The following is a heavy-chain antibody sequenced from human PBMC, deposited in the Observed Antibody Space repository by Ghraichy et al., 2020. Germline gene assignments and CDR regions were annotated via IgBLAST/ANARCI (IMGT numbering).Heavy chain of an antibody. CDR1: GGSISSNDDY. V-gene: IGHV4-39*01. J-gene: IGHJ3*02. D-gene: IGHD3-16*01. CDR3: ARHHWWGNDAFDI. Sequence: SETLSLTCTVSGGSISSNDDYWGWIRQPPGKGLEWIGSIFYNGNVYYNPSLKSRVTISVDTSKNQFSLKLSSVTAADTAVYYCARHHWWGNDAFDIWGQGTLVIVSS. CDR2: IFYNGNV.